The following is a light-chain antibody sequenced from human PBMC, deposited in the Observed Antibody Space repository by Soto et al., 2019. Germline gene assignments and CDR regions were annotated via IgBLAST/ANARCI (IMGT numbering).Light chain of an antibody. J-gene: IGKJ1*01. CDR1: QSISDW. CDR3: QHYNTWPWT. CDR2: KAS. Sequence: DIQMTQSPSTLSASVGDRVTITCRASQSISDWLAWYQQTPGKAPKLLIFKASSLDSGVPSRFSGSGSGTDFTLTISGLQSEDFAVYYCQHYNTWPWTFGQGTKVDIK. V-gene: IGKV1-5*03.